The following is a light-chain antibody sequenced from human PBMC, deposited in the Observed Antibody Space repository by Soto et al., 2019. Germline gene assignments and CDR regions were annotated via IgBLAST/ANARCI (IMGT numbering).Light chain of an antibody. CDR2: EGS. J-gene: IGLJ1*01. CDR1: SSDVGSYNR. Sequence: QSVLTQPPSVSGSPGQSVTISCTGTSSDVGSYNRVSWYQQPPGTAPKLIIYEGSTRPSGVPDRFSGSKSGNTASLTISGLQAEDEADYYCTAYTVSGTYVFGTGTKVTVL. V-gene: IGLV2-18*02. CDR3: TAYTVSGTYV.